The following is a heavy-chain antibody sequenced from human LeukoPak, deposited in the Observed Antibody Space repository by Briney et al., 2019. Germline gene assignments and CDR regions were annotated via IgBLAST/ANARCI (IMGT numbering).Heavy chain of an antibody. Sequence: GGSLRLSCAASGLTFSSYGMHWVRQAPGKGLEWVAFIRYDGSNKYYADSVKGRFTISRDNAKNSLFLQMNSLRAEDTAVYYCARVGIVVVVAYAFDIWGQGTMVTISS. V-gene: IGHV3-30*02. J-gene: IGHJ3*02. CDR3: ARVGIVVVVAYAFDI. CDR2: IRYDGSNK. D-gene: IGHD2-15*01. CDR1: GLTFSSYG.